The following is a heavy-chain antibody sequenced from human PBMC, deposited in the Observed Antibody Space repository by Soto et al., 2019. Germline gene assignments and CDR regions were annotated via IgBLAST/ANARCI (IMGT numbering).Heavy chain of an antibody. D-gene: IGHD2-15*01. CDR1: GDSIGTYY. Sequence: QVQLQESGPGLVKSSETLSLTCTVSGDSIGTYYWNWIRQPPGKGLEWLGDVFWTGTTNYSPSLQSRVTMSVDTSKNQFSLKLTSVTAADTAVHYCARGTQLWYSRYFDVWGRGTLVTVSS. J-gene: IGHJ2*01. V-gene: IGHV4-59*01. CDR3: ARGTQLWYSRYFDV. CDR2: VFWTGTT.